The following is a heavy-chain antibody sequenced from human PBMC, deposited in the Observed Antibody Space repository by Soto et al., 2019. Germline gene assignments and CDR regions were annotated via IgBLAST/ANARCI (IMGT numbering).Heavy chain of an antibody. V-gene: IGHV3-72*01. CDR3: ARGHWGFDI. CDR1: GFTSSDHY. Sequence: EVQLVESGGGLVQPGGSLRLSCAASGFTSSDHYMDWVRQAPGKGLEWVGRTRNKAHSYSTEYAASVKGRFTISRDISKNSLYLQMNILKTEDTAVYYCARGHWGFDIWGQGTMVTVSS. J-gene: IGHJ3*02. CDR2: TRNKAHSYST. D-gene: IGHD7-27*01.